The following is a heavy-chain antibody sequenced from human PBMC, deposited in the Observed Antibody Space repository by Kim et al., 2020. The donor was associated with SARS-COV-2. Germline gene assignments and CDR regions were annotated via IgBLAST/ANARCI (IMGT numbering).Heavy chain of an antibody. J-gene: IGHJ4*01. V-gene: IGHV3-23*01. CDR3: VQYNYFGY. Sequence: GGSLRLSCAASGFTFSDYGMAWVRQAPGKGLEWVSPLRGDGGGTYYADSVKGRFTISRDSSKNILYLEMDSLRGEDTALYSCVQYNYFGY. CDR1: GFTFSDYG. CDR2: LRGDGGGT.